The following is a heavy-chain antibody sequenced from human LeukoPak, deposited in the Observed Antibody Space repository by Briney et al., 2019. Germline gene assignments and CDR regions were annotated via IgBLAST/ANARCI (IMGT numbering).Heavy chain of an antibody. CDR2: IVVGSGNT. CDR3: ARESLSGGIAAADPFDY. D-gene: IGHD6-13*01. V-gene: IGHV1-58*02. J-gene: IGHJ4*02. Sequence: SVKVSCKASGFTFTSSAMQWVRQARGQRLEWIGWIVVGSGNTNYAQKFQERVTITRDMSTSTAYMELSSLRSEDTAVYYCARESLSGGIAAADPFDYWGQGTLVTVSS. CDR1: GFTFTSSA.